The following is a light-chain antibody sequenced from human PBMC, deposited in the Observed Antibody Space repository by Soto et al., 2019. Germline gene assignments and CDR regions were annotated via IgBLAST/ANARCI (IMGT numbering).Light chain of an antibody. CDR1: SSDVVGYNY. CDR3: SSYTSSSTLLYV. CDR2: DVS. Sequence: QSVLTQPASVSGSPGQSITISCTGTSSDVVGYNYVSWYQQHPGKAPKLMIYDVSNRPSGVSNLFSGSKSGNTAPLTISGLQAEDEADYYCSSYTSSSTLLYVFGTGTKVTVL. V-gene: IGLV2-14*01. J-gene: IGLJ1*01.